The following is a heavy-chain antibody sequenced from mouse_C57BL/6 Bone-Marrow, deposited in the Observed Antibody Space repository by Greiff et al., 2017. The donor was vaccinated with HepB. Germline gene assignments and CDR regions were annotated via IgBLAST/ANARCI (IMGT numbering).Heavy chain of an antibody. V-gene: IGHV8-12*01. CDR1: GFSLSTSGMG. CDR3: ARGPYGYDEDYAMDY. J-gene: IGHJ4*01. D-gene: IGHD2-2*01. Sequence: QVTLKESGPGILQSSQTLSLTCSFSGFSLSTSGMGVSWIRQPSGKGLEWLAHIYWDDDKRYNPSLKSRLTISKDTSRNQVFLKITSVDTADTATYYCARGPYGYDEDYAMDYWGQGTSVTVSS. CDR2: IYWDDDK.